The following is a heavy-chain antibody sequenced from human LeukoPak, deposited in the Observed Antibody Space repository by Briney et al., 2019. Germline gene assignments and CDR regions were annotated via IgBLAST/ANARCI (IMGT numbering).Heavy chain of an antibody. CDR3: AREVSMDV. J-gene: IGHJ6*02. Sequence: PGGSLRLSCAASGFSFSSSSMNWVRQAPGKGLEWVSYISSGSSTIYYADSVKGRFTISRDNAENSLYLQMNSLRAEDTAVYYCAREVSMDVWGQGTTVTVSS. CDR2: ISSGSSTI. V-gene: IGHV3-48*01. CDR1: GFSFSSSS.